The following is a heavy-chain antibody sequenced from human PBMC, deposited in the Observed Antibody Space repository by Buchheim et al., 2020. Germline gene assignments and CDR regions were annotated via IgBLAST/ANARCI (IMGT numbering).Heavy chain of an antibody. CDR2: INPSGGST. CDR1: GYTFTSYY. D-gene: IGHD5-18*01. Sequence: QVQLVQSGAEVKKPGASVKVSCKASGYTFTSYYMHWVRQAPGQGLEWMGIINPSGGSTSYAQKFQGRVTMTRDTSTSTVYIGLSSLRSEDTAVYYCARDLWSGDTAMVPPGYYYYGMDVWGQGTT. J-gene: IGHJ6*02. CDR3: ARDLWSGDTAMVPPGYYYYGMDV. V-gene: IGHV1-46*01.